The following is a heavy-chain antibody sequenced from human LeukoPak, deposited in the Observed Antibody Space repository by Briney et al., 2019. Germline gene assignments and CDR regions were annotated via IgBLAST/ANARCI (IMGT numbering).Heavy chain of an antibody. Sequence: SETLSLICTVSGGSISSYYWSWIRQPAGKGLEWIGRIHTSGSTNYNPSLKSRVTMSVETSKKQFSLKLTSVTAADTAVYYCVRDGGWGQMATYYLDYWGQGTLVTVSS. J-gene: IGHJ4*02. CDR2: IHTSGST. V-gene: IGHV4-4*07. D-gene: IGHD5-24*01. CDR1: GGSISSYY. CDR3: VRDGGWGQMATYYLDY.